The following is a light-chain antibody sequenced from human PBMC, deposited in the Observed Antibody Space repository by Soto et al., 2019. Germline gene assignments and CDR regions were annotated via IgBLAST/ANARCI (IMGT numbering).Light chain of an antibody. CDR2: YAS. V-gene: IGKV3-11*01. CDR3: QQRSNGLS. Sequence: EIVLTQSPAILSLSPGERATFSCRASQSVSRNLDWYQHKPGQTPRLLIYYASNRATGIPVRFSGSGSGTDFTLTISSLEPEGFAVYYCQQRSNGLSFGPGTKVDI. CDR1: QSVSRN. J-gene: IGKJ3*01.